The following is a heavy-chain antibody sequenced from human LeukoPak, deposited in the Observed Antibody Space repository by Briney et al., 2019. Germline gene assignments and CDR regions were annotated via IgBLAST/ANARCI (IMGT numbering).Heavy chain of an antibody. Sequence: GGSLRLSCEGSGFSFSTYWMNWVRQAPGKGLEWVANINQDGSETYYVDSVKGRFTISRDNSKNTLYLQMNSLRAEDTAVYYCAKGDNWNSRAHSYPDYWGQGTLVTVSS. CDR3: AKGDNWNSRAHSYPDY. CDR1: GFSFSTYW. CDR2: INQDGSET. D-gene: IGHD1-1*01. J-gene: IGHJ4*02. V-gene: IGHV3-7*01.